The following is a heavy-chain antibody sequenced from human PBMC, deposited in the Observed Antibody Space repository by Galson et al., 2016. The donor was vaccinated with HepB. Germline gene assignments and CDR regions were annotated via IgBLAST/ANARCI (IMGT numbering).Heavy chain of an antibody. Sequence: SLRLSCAASGFNFNMYWMAWVRQAPGKGLECVANINNVGNEKYYVDSLKGRFTISRDNAKSSLFLQMNSLRAEDTAVYYCARFLYEGGWGIDYWGQGTLVTVPS. J-gene: IGHJ4*02. V-gene: IGHV3-7*01. D-gene: IGHD6-19*01. CDR1: GFNFNMYW. CDR2: INNVGNEK. CDR3: ARFLYEGGWGIDY.